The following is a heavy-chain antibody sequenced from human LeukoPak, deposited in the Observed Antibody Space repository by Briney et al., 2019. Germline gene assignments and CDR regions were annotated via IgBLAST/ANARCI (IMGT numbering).Heavy chain of an antibody. CDR1: GCTFSNYW. D-gene: IGHD1-26*01. CDR3: ARDPVEWELLLDY. V-gene: IGHV3-7*01. CDR2: MNIDGSEK. Sequence: PGGSLRLSCAASGCTFSNYWMGWVRQAPGKRPEWVANMNIDGSEKYYADSVKGRFSISRDNARNSVYLQMASLRVEDTAVYYCARDPVEWELLLDYWGQGTLVTVSS. J-gene: IGHJ4*02.